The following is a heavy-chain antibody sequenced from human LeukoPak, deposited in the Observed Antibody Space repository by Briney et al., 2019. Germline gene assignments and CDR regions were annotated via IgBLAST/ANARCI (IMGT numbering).Heavy chain of an antibody. J-gene: IGHJ6*03. D-gene: IGHD2-8*01. CDR1: GYSFATYG. CDR2: ISPNNGNT. CDR3: ARNGYYYYYMDV. Sequence: ASVKVSCKASGYSFATYGISWVRQAPGEGLEWMGWISPNNGNTNYAQNLQGRVTMTTDTSTSTAYMELRILRSDDTAVYYCARNGYYYYYMDVWGKGTTVTISS. V-gene: IGHV1-18*01.